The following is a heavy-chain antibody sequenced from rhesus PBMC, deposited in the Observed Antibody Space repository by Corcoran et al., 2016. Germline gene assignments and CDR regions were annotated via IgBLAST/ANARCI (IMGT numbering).Heavy chain of an antibody. Sequence: QVTLTESGPALVKPTQTLTLTCTFSGFSISPTGTGVGCLRQPPGQSLEWLASIYWSASKYYSTSVKSRLTISMDTSKNQVVLTMTDMDPVDTATYYWARTYWSDWRWYFDLWGPGTPITISS. J-gene: IGHJ2*01. V-gene: IGHV2-95*01. CDR3: ARTYWSDWRWYFDL. CDR2: IYWSASK. D-gene: IGHD3-22*01. CDR1: GFSISPTGTG.